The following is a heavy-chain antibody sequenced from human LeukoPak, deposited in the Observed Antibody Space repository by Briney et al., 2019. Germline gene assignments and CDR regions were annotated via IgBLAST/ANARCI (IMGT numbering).Heavy chain of an antibody. J-gene: IGHJ6*02. CDR1: GSSLSSYY. CDR3: ARGNYYYYGMDV. Sequence: PSETLSLTCTVSGSSLSSYYWSWIRQPPGKGLEWIGYIYYTGSTNYNPSLKSRVTISVDTSKNQFSLKLNSVTAADTAVYYCARGNYYYYGMDVWGQGTTVTVSS. CDR2: IYYTGST. V-gene: IGHV4-59*01.